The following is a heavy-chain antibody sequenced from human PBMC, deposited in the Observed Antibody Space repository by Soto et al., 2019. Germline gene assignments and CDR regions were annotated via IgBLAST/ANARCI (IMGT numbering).Heavy chain of an antibody. CDR2: IFYSGTT. CDR1: GDSISSAPYY. J-gene: IGHJ6*02. Sequence: PPEPLSLTFTVSGDSISSAPYYWSWIRQTPGKGLEWIGHIFYSGTTYYNPSLKSRLTISVDTSKNHFSLRLTSVTAADTAVYYCARDLWVEPELYYYGMDVWGQGTTVT. D-gene: IGHD1-1*01. V-gene: IGHV4-30-4*01. CDR3: ARDLWVEPELYYYGMDV.